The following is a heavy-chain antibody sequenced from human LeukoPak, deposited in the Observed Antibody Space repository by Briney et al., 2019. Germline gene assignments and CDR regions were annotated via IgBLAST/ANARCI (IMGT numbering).Heavy chain of an antibody. Sequence: SETLSLTCGVSGYSITNGYYWAWIRQPPGKGLEWIGNIYYSGNTYYNPSLKSRVTISVDTSKNQFSLMVSSVTAADTAVNYCARRYSNYFFDYWGQGTLVTVSS. V-gene: IGHV4-38-2*01. J-gene: IGHJ4*02. D-gene: IGHD4-11*01. CDR1: GYSITNGYY. CDR2: IYYSGNT. CDR3: ARRYSNYFFDY.